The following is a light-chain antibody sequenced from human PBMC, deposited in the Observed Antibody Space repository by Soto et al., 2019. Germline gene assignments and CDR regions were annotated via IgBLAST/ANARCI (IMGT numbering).Light chain of an antibody. CDR3: QQYNTYSRT. J-gene: IGKJ1*01. V-gene: IGKV1-5*03. CDR2: KAS. Sequence: DIQMTQSPSTLSASVGDRVTITCRASQSISNWLAWYQQRPGKAPKLLIYKASSLEGGVPSRFSGSGSVTEFTLTISSLQPDDFATYYCQQYNTYSRTFGQGTKVEIK. CDR1: QSISNW.